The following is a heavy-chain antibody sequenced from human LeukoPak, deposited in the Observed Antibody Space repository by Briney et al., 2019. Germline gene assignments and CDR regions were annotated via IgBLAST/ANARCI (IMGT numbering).Heavy chain of an antibody. CDR3: ARDSSLVTLDPIDI. V-gene: IGHV4-34*01. D-gene: IGHD6-6*01. CDR2: INHSGST. Sequence: PSETLSLTCAVYGGSFSGYYWGWIRQPPGKGLEWIGEINHSGSTNYNPSLKSRVTISVDTSKNQFSLKLSSVTAADTAVYYCARDSSLVTLDPIDIWGQGTMVTVSS. J-gene: IGHJ3*02. CDR1: GGSFSGYY.